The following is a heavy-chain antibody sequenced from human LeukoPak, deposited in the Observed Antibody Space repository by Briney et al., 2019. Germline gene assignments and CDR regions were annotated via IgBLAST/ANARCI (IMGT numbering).Heavy chain of an antibody. D-gene: IGHD2-21*02. CDR2: ISGNAGST. V-gene: IGHV3-23*01. CDR3: AKDLGVTPPFDY. J-gene: IGHJ4*02. CDR1: GFTLSSYA. Sequence: PGGSLRLSCTASGFTLSSYAMSWVRQAPGKGLEWVSLISGNAGSTYYADSVKGRFTISRDITKNTLYLQMNSLRAEDTAVYYCAKDLGVTPPFDYWGQGTLVTVSS.